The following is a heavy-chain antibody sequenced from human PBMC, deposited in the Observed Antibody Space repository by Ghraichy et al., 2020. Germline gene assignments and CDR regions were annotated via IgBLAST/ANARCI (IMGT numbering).Heavy chain of an antibody. D-gene: IGHD2-8*02. CDR2: IHSSGNYI. Sequence: GGSLRLSCAVSGFTFSNYGMNWVRQAPGKGLEWVSFIHSSGNYINYADSVKGRFTISRDNAKNSLYLQMNSLRTEDTAIYYCARGGVGTDYWGHGTLVTVSS. CDR3: ARGGVGTDY. J-gene: IGHJ4*01. CDR1: GFTFSNYG. V-gene: IGHV3-21*01.